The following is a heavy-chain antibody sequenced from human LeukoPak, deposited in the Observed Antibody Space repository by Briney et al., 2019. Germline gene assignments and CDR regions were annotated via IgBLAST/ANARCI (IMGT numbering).Heavy chain of an antibody. V-gene: IGHV3-30*03. Sequence: PGRSLRLSCAASGFTFSRYGMHWVRQAPGKGLEWVAVISYDGSNKYYSDSVKGRFTISRDNSKNTLYLQMNSLRAEDTAVYYCARVLYPPSFSPYYYGSGTYYFDYWGQGTLVTVSS. CDR1: GFTFSRYG. CDR2: ISYDGSNK. D-gene: IGHD3-10*01. J-gene: IGHJ4*02. CDR3: ARVLYPPSFSPYYYGSGTYYFDY.